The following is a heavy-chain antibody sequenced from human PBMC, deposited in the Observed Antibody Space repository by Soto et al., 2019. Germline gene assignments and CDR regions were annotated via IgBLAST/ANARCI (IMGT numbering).Heavy chain of an antibody. J-gene: IGHJ4*02. CDR3: ARARYDSSGYYY. CDR2: IYYSGST. V-gene: IGHV4-59*01. Sequence: KASETLSLTCTVSGGSISSYYWSWIRQPPGKGLEWIGYIYYSGSTNYNPSLKSRVTISVDTSKNQFSLKLSSVTAADTAVYYCARARYDSSGYYYWGQGTLVTVSS. CDR1: GGSISSYY. D-gene: IGHD3-22*01.